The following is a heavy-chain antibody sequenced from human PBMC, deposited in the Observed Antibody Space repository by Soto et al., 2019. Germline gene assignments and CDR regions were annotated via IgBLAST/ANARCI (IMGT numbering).Heavy chain of an antibody. Sequence: PGGSLRLSCAASGFTFSNSWMNWVRQAPGKGLEWVGRIKSKTDGGTTDYAAPVKGRFTISRDDSKNTLYLQMNSLKTEDTAVYYCTTEAVVVPAAMPFLFDYWGQGTLVTVSS. D-gene: IGHD2-2*01. V-gene: IGHV3-15*07. J-gene: IGHJ4*02. CDR2: IKSKTDGGTT. CDR3: TTEAVVVPAAMPFLFDY. CDR1: GFTFSNSW.